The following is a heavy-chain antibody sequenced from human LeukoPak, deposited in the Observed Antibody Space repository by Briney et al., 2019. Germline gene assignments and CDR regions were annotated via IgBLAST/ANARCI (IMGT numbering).Heavy chain of an antibody. Sequence: SETLSLTCSVSGYSISSAYYWGWIRQPPGKGLEWIGTMYHSGSTNYNPSLKSRVTISVDTSKNQFSLRLSSVTAADTAVYYCARLVFYYFDYWGQGTLVTVSS. V-gene: IGHV4-38-2*02. CDR3: ARLVFYYFDY. J-gene: IGHJ4*02. CDR2: MYHSGST. D-gene: IGHD2-8*01. CDR1: GYSISSAYY.